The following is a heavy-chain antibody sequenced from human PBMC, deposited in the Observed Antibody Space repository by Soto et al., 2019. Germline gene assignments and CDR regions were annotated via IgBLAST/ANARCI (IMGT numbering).Heavy chain of an antibody. Sequence: GGSLRLSCAASGFIFEDYGRRWIRQAPGKGLEWVAVIPNDGVNTYYAASVRGRFTISRDNLNNTLYLHMTGLMPGDTGVYYYARHNGCRLDVWGHGTPVTVSS. D-gene: IGHD1-20*01. J-gene: IGHJ6*02. CDR3: ARHNGCRLDV. CDR2: IPNDGVNT. CDR1: GFIFEDYG. V-gene: IGHV3-30*03.